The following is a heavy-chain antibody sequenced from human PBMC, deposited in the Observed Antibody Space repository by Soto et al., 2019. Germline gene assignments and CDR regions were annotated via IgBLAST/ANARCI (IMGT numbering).Heavy chain of an antibody. D-gene: IGHD6-19*01. CDR1: GFTFSSYG. CDR2: IWYDGSNK. J-gene: IGHJ6*02. V-gene: IGHV3-33*01. CDR3: ARDPGIAVAGTRGSYYYGIDV. Sequence: GGSLRLSCAASGFTFSSYGMHWVRQAPGKGLEWVAVIWYDGSNKYYADSVKGRFTISRDNSKNTRYLQMNSLRAEDTAVYYCARDPGIAVAGTRGSYYYGIDVWGQGTTVTVSS.